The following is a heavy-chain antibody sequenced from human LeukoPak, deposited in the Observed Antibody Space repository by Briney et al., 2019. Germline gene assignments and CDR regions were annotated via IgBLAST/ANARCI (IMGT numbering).Heavy chain of an antibody. CDR1: GGTFSSYA. D-gene: IGHD6-13*01. CDR2: IIPIFGTA. V-gene: IGHV1-69*06. J-gene: IGHJ3*02. CDR3: ASLYSNAYAFDI. Sequence: ASVKVSCKASGGTFSSYAISWVRQAPGQGLEWMGGIIPIFGTANYAQKFQGRVTITADKSTSTAYMELSSLRSEDTAVYYCASLYSNAYAFDIWGQGTMVTVSS.